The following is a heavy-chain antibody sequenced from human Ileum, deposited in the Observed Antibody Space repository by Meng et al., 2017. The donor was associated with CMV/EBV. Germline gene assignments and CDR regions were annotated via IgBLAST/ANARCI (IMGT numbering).Heavy chain of an antibody. Sequence: QGERRESGPGLVKPSQTLSRTCPVSGASISSSDYYWSWIRQPPGKGLEWIGYIHYSGSTYYNPSLKSRVTISEDTSKNQFSLKLNSVTAADTAVYYCARASYYDSSYFDNWGQGTLVTVSS. J-gene: IGHJ4*02. V-gene: IGHV4-30-4*08. CDR2: IHYSGST. D-gene: IGHD3-22*01. CDR1: GASISSSDYY. CDR3: ARASYYDSSYFDN.